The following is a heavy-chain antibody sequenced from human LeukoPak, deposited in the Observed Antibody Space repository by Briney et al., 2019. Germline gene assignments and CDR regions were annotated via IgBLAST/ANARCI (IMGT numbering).Heavy chain of an antibody. CDR2: ISSDGNNK. J-gene: IGHJ3*02. D-gene: IGHD2-21*02. CDR3: ASATNCGGDCYSSNAFDI. CDR1: GFSFSSSA. V-gene: IGHV3-30-3*01. Sequence: PGGSLRLSCAASGFSFSSSAMHWVRQAPGKGLEWVAGISSDGNNKYCADSVKGRFTISRDNPIDTLYLQMNSLRPEDTAVYYCASATNCGGDCYSSNAFDIWGQGTMVTVSS.